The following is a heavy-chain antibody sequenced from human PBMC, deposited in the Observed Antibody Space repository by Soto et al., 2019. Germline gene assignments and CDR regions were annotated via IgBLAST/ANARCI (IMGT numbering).Heavy chain of an antibody. Sequence: QVQLVQSGAEVKKPGSSVKVSCKASGGTFSSYAFNWVRQAPGQGLEWMGRIIPILGIGDYAQRFQGRVTITADKSTSTVYMELSSLRSEETAVYYCARNPRAVAAMHMDVWGKGTMVTVSS. CDR3: ARNPRAVAAMHMDV. CDR1: GGTFSSYA. J-gene: IGHJ6*03. CDR2: IIPILGIG. D-gene: IGHD6-19*01. V-gene: IGHV1-69*04.